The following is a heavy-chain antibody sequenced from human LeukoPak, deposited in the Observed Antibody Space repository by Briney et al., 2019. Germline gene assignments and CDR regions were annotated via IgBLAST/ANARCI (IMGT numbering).Heavy chain of an antibody. CDR2: INPNSGGT. Sequence: ASVKVSCKASGYTFTGYYMHWVRQPPGQGFEWMGWINPNSGGTNYAQKFQGRVTMTRDTSISTAYMELSRLRSDDTAVYYCARDPGITIFGVVMYFDYWGQGTLVTVSS. CDR3: ARDPGITIFGVVMYFDY. V-gene: IGHV1-2*02. CDR1: GYTFTGYY. D-gene: IGHD3-3*01. J-gene: IGHJ4*02.